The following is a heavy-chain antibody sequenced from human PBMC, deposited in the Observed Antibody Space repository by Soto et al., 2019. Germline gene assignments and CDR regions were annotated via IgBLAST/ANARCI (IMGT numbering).Heavy chain of an antibody. Sequence: SETPSLTSAVSCYSISSGYYWGWIRQPPGKGLEWXGXIXXXGXTXXXPXXXXRVTISVDTSKNQFSLKLSSVTAADTAVYYCAIGIAAAGTDWFDPWGQGILLTVYS. CDR3: AIGIAAAGTDWFDP. D-gene: IGHD6-13*01. J-gene: IGHJ5*02. CDR1: CYSISSGYY. V-gene: IGHV4-38-2*01. CDR2: IXXXGXT.